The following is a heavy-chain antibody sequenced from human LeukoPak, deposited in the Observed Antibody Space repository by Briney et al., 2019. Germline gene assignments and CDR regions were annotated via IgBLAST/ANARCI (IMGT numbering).Heavy chain of an antibody. V-gene: IGHV4-31*03. J-gene: IGHJ4*02. Sequence: SETLSLTCTVSGGSISSGGYYWSWIRQHPGKGLEWIGYIYYSGSTYYNPSLKSRVTISVDTSKNQFSLKLSSVTAADTAVYYCARSPGPSGYHFPAPLYYFDYWGQGTLVTVSS. CDR2: IYYSGST. CDR3: ARSPGPSGYHFPAPLYYFDY. CDR1: GGSISSGGYY. D-gene: IGHD3-3*01.